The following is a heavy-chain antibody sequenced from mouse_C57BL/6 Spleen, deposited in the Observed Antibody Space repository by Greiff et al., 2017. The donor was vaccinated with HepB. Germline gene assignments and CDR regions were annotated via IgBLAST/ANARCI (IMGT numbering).Heavy chain of an antibody. CDR2: IYPGDGDT. CDR3: ARSSGYDYFDY. CDR1: GYAFSSSW. Sequence: VVEPGASVKISCKASGYAFSSSWMNWVKQRPGKGLEWIGRIYPGDGDTNYNGKFKGKATLTADKSSSTAYMQLSSLTSEDSAVYFCARSSGYDYFDYWGQGTTLTVSS. J-gene: IGHJ2*01. V-gene: IGHV1-82*01. D-gene: IGHD2-2*01.